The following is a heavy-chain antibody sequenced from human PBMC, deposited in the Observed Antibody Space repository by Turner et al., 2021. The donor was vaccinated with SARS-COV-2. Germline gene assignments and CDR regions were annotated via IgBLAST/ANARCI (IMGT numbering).Heavy chain of an antibody. D-gene: IGHD1-7*01. CDR1: GVPISNYC. CDR3: ARVPRYNWNYSFDY. CDR2: ICYSEST. Sequence: QVQLQESGLGLVKPSEPVSLACTASGVPISNYCWSWIRKSPEKGLEWIAYICYSESTHHNPSLKSRVTISLDTSKNQVSLKLISVTAADTAVYYCARVPRYNWNYSFDYWGQGTLVTVSS. V-gene: IGHV4-59*01. J-gene: IGHJ4*02.